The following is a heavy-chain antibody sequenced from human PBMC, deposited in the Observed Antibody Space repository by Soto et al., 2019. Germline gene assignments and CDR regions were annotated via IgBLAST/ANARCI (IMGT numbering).Heavy chain of an antibody. J-gene: IGHJ5*02. CDR2: ISYDGNNK. CDR3: AKGYGGDPPQRWFDP. CDR1: GFTFSSYG. V-gene: IGHV3-30*18. Sequence: QVQLVESGGGVVQPGRSLRLSCAASGFTFSSYGMHWVRQAPGKGLEWVAIISYDGNNKYYADSVKGRFAISRDNSKNTLYLQMDSLRTEDTAVYYCAKGYGGDPPQRWFDPWGQGTLVTVSS. D-gene: IGHD2-21*02.